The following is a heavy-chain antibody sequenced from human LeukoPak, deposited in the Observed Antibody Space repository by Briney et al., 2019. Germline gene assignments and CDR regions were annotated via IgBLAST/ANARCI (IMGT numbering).Heavy chain of an antibody. V-gene: IGHV3-53*01. D-gene: IGHD3-22*01. Sequence: PGGSLRLSCAASGFSVSSNYMSWVRQAPGKGLECVSVIYSGGTTYYADSVKGRFTISRDNSKNTLYLQMNSLRAEDTAVYYCARKTDSSSSGDYWGQGTLVTVSS. CDR2: IYSGGTT. CDR3: ARKTDSSSSGDY. J-gene: IGHJ4*02. CDR1: GFSVSSNY.